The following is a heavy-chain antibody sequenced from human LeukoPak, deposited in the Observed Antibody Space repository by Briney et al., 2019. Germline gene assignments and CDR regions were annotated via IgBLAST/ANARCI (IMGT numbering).Heavy chain of an antibody. CDR3: ARSSYGGNRYYYYGMDV. V-gene: IGHV4-34*01. J-gene: IGHJ6*02. CDR2: INHSGST. CDR1: GGSFSGYY. Sequence: SETLSLTCAVYGGSFSGYYWSWIRQPPGRGLEWIGGINHSGSTNYNPSLKSRVTISVDTSKNQFSLKLSSVTAADTAVYYCARSSYGGNRYYYYGMDVWGQGTTVTVSS. D-gene: IGHD4-17*01.